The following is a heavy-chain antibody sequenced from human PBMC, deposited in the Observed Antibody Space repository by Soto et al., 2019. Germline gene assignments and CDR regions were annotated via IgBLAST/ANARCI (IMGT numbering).Heavy chain of an antibody. Sequence: GASVKVSCKASGYTFTSYAMHWVRQAPGQRLEWMGWINAGNGNTNYAQKFQGRVTITADESTSTAYMELSSLRSEDTAVYYCARARYDILTGYYSYDAFDIWGQGTMVTVSS. CDR3: ARARYDILTGYYSYDAFDI. D-gene: IGHD3-9*01. CDR1: GYTFTSYA. V-gene: IGHV1-3*01. CDR2: INAGNGNT. J-gene: IGHJ3*02.